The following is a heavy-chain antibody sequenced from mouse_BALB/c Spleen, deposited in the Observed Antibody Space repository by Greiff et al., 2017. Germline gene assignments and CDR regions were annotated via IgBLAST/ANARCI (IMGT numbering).Heavy chain of an antibody. CDR2: IRNKANGYTT. J-gene: IGHJ3*01. D-gene: IGHD3-1*01. Sequence: EVKLVESGGGLVQPGGSLRLSCATSGFTFPDYYMSWVRQPPGKALEWLGFIRNKANGYTTEYSASVKGRFTISRDNSQSILYLQMNTLRAEDSATYYCASHSSGYVPFAYWGQGTLVTVSA. CDR3: ASHSSGYVPFAY. V-gene: IGHV7-3*02. CDR1: GFTFPDYY.